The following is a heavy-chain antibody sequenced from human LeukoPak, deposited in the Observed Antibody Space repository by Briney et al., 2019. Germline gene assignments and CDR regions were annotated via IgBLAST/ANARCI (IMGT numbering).Heavy chain of an antibody. CDR2: IYYSGST. D-gene: IGHD6-19*01. J-gene: IGHJ4*02. CDR3: ARRTGFDSGHYFDY. V-gene: IGHV4-39*01. Sequence: SETLSLTRTVSGGSISRNSYYWGWIRQPPGKGLEWIGSIYYSGSTYYYPSLKSRVTISIGTSKNQFSLKLSSVTAADTAVYYCARRTGFDSGHYFDYWGQGILVTVSS. CDR1: GGSISRNSYY.